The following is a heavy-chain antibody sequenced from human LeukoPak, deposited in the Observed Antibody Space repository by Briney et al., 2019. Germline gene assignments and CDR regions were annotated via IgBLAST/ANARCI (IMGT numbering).Heavy chain of an antibody. CDR3: ARDTLGEGEDANYAVYYFDY. Sequence: GSLRLSCAASGFPFSDSWMHWVRQTPGKALVWVARINGDGSSTHYADFVEGRFTISRDNGKNSLDLQMNSLRADDTAFYYCARDTLGEGEDANYAVYYFDYWGQGTVVTVSS. V-gene: IGHV3-74*01. CDR1: GFPFSDSW. D-gene: IGHD4/OR15-4a*01. CDR2: INGDGSST. J-gene: IGHJ4*02.